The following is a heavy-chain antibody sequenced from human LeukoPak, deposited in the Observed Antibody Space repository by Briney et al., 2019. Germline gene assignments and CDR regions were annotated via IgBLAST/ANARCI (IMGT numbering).Heavy chain of an antibody. V-gene: IGHV4-34*01. J-gene: IGHJ1*01. CDR1: GGSFSGYY. CDR2: INHSGST. D-gene: IGHD3-22*01. Sequence: PSETLSLTCAVYGGSFSGYYWSWIRQPPGKGLEWIGEINHSGSTNYKPSLKSRVTISVDTSKNQFSRKLSSMTAADTAVYYCAYSSGYQQHCGQGTLVTVSS. CDR3: AYSSGYQQH.